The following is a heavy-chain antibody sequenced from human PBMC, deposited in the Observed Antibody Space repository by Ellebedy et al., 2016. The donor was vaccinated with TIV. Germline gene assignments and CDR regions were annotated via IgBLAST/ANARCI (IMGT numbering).Heavy chain of an antibody. Sequence: PGGSLRLSCAASGFTFSSFAMGWVRQIPGKGLEWVSGMHGSGRGISYSESVKGRFIISRDNSKNILYLQMNSLRAEDTAIYYCAKDQVAGDGRWVFDSWGQGTVVTVSS. CDR2: MHGSGRGI. CDR1: GFTFSSFA. D-gene: IGHD5-24*01. J-gene: IGHJ3*01. CDR3: AKDQVAGDGRWVFDS. V-gene: IGHV3-23*01.